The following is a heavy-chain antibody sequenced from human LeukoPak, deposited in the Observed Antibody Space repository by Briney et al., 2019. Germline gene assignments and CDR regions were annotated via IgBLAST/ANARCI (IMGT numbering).Heavy chain of an antibody. Sequence: GGSLRLSCAASGFTFSDYNMRWIRQAPDKGLEWLAGIATGGSFAYYADSVKGRFTLSRDNSKNTPYLQMDSLRTEDTAVYYCARDMDTSGHFSWFDPWGQGARVTVSS. CDR3: ARDMDTSGHFSWFDP. CDR2: IATGGSFA. CDR1: GFTFSDYN. V-gene: IGHV3-30*03. D-gene: IGHD3-22*01. J-gene: IGHJ5*02.